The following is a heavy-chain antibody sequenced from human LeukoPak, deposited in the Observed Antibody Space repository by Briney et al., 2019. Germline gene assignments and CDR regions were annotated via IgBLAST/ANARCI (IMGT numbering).Heavy chain of an antibody. CDR1: GGSISSGSYY. CDR2: IYTSGST. D-gene: IGHD5-24*01. J-gene: IGHJ4*02. CDR3: ARAGWLLQFDY. Sequence: SETLSLTRTVSGGSISSGSYYWSWIRQPAGKGLEWIGRIYTSGSTNYNPPLKSRVTISVDTSKNQFSLKLSSVTAADTAVYYCARAGWLLQFDYWGQGTPVTVSS. V-gene: IGHV4-61*02.